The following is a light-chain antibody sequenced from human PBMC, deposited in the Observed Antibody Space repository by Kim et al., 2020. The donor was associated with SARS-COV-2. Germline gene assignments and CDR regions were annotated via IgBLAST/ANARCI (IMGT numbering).Light chain of an antibody. CDR3: QQRGYT. V-gene: IGKV3-11*01. J-gene: IGKJ2*01. Sequence: EIVLTQSPATLSLSPGERATLSCRASQSVSSYLAWYQQKPGQAPRLLIYDASNRATGIPARFSGSGSGTDFTLTISSLEPEDFAVYYCQQRGYTFGQGTKLEI. CDR2: DAS. CDR1: QSVSSY.